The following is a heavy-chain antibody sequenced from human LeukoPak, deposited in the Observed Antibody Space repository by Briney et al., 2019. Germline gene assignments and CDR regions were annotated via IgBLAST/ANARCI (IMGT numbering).Heavy chain of an antibody. CDR1: GFPFSVHY. Sequence: GGPLRLSCAASGFPFSVHYMVGVRQAPGKGREWVGCSRNKAKSYTTEYAASVKGRFTISRDDSKNSLFLQMNSLKTEDTAVYYCVKLELTSHIDVWGKGATVTVSS. CDR3: VKLELTSHIDV. D-gene: IGHD1-7*01. CDR2: SRNKAKSYTT. V-gene: IGHV3-72*01. J-gene: IGHJ6*03.